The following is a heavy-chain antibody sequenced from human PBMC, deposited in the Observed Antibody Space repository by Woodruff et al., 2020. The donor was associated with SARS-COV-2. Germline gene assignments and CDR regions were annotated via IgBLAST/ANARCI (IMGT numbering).Heavy chain of an antibody. D-gene: IGHD4-17*01. Sequence: GKGLVWVSRINSDGSTTSYADSVKGRFTISRDNAKNTLYLQMNSLRADDTAVYYCVTTTVTTYWYFDLWGRGTLVTVSS. CDR3: VTTTVTTYWYFDL. V-gene: IGHV3-74*01. J-gene: IGHJ2*01. CDR2: INSDGSTT.